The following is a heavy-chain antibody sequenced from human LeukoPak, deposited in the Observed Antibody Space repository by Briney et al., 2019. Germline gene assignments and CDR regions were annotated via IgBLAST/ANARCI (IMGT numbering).Heavy chain of an antibody. CDR3: ARDSRVTYYDFWSGYLNWFDP. J-gene: IGHJ5*02. Sequence: GGSLRLSCAASEFGDYWMDWVRQAPGKGLEWVSYISSSGSTIYYADSVKGRFTISRDNAKNSLYLQMNSLRAEDTAVYYCARDSRVTYYDFWSGYLNWFDPWGQGTLVTVSS. V-gene: IGHV3-11*04. D-gene: IGHD3-3*01. CDR2: ISSSGSTI. CDR1: EFGDYW.